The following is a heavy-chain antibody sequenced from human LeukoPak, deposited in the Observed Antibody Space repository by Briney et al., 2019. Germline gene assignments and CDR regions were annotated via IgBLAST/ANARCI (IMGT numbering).Heavy chain of an antibody. Sequence: GRSLRLSCAASGFTFSSNAMHWVRQAPGKGLEWVAATSYDERNKYYGDSVRGRFTISRDNSKNTLYLQMNSLRVEDTAVYYCARGWDNNDSSGYTAWGQGTLVTVSS. J-gene: IGHJ4*02. CDR3: ARGWDNNDSSGYTA. D-gene: IGHD3-22*01. CDR2: TSYDERNK. V-gene: IGHV3-30*04. CDR1: GFTFSSNA.